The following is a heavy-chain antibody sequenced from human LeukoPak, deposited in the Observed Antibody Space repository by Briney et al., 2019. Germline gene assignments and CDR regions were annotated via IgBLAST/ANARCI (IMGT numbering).Heavy chain of an antibody. CDR2: INHSGST. Sequence: SETLSLTCAVYGGPFSGYYWSWIRQPPGKGLEWIGEINHSGSTNYHPSLKSRVTISVDTSKNQFSLKLSSVTAADTAVYYCARGRGNYYGSGSYHYFDYWGQGTLVTVSS. CDR1: GGPFSGYY. V-gene: IGHV4-34*01. CDR3: ARGRGNYYGSGSYHYFDY. J-gene: IGHJ4*02. D-gene: IGHD3-10*01.